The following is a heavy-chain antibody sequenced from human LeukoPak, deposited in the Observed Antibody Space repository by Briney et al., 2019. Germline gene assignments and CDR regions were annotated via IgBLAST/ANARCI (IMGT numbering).Heavy chain of an antibody. CDR3: ARDSTDDSWFDP. J-gene: IGHJ5*02. D-gene: IGHD2-2*01. CDR2: ISYDGSNK. Sequence: GRSLRLSCAASGFTFSSYAMHWVRQAPGKGLEWVAVISYDGSNKYYADSVKGRFTISRDNSKNTLYLQMNSLRAEDTAVYYCARDSTDDSWFDPWGQGTLVIVSS. V-gene: IGHV3-30-3*01. CDR1: GFTFSSYA.